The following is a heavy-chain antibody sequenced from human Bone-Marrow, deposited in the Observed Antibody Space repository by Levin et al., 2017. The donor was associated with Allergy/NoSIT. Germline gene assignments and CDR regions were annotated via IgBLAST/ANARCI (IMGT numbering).Heavy chain of an antibody. V-gene: IGHV3-9*01. Sequence: QPGGSLRLSCAASGFTFDDYAMHWVRQAPGKGLEWVSGISYNSGSIGYADSVRGRFTISRDNAKETLYLQMNSLRTEDTGMYFCCQGAPYHTGHDYWGQGTLVTVSS. CDR3: CQGAPYHTGHDY. CDR2: ISYNSGSI. CDR1: GFTFDDYA. J-gene: IGHJ4*02. D-gene: IGHD4-17*01.